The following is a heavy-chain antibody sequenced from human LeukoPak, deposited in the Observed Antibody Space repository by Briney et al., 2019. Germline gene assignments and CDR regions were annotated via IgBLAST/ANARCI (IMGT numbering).Heavy chain of an antibody. Sequence: ASVRVSCKASGYTFSGYYIHWVRQAPGQGLEWMGWINPNSGGTNYAQKFQGRVTMTRDTSISTAYMELSRLRSDDTAVYYCASYPPTGFGVVTRKYYFDYWGQGTLVTVSS. CDR1: GYTFSGYY. J-gene: IGHJ4*02. CDR3: ASYPPTGFGVVTRKYYFDY. D-gene: IGHD3-3*01. V-gene: IGHV1-2*02. CDR2: INPNSGGT.